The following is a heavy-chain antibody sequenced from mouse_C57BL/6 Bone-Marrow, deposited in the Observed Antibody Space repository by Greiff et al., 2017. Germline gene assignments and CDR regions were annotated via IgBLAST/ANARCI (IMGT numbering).Heavy chain of an antibody. J-gene: IGHJ2*01. Sequence: QVQLKQSGAELAKPGASVKLSCKASGYTFTSYWMHWVKQRPGQGREWIGYINPSSGYTKYNQKFKDKVTLTADKSSSTAYIQLSSLTYEDSAVYYCARFTTAYYFDYWGQGTTLTVSS. V-gene: IGHV1-7*01. CDR1: GYTFTSYW. D-gene: IGHD1-2*01. CDR2: INPSSGYT. CDR3: ARFTTAYYFDY.